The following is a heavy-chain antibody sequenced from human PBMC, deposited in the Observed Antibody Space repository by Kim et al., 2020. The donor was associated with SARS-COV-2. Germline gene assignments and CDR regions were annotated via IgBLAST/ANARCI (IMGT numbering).Heavy chain of an antibody. CDR1: GGSISSYY. Sequence: SETLSLTCTVSGGSISSYYWSWIRQPPGKGLEWIGYIYYSGSTNYNPSLKSRVTISVDTSKNQFSLKLSSVTAADTAVYYCARAARYFDWSHFDYWGQGTLVTVSS. V-gene: IGHV4-59*01. CDR3: ARAARYFDWSHFDY. D-gene: IGHD3-9*01. J-gene: IGHJ4*02. CDR2: IYYSGST.